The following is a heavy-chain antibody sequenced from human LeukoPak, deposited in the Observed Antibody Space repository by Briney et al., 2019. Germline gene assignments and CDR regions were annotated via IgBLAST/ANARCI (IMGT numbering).Heavy chain of an antibody. V-gene: IGHV4-4*07. CDR2: IYTSGST. Sequence: SSETPSLTCTVSGGSISSYYWSWIRQPAGKGLEWIGRIYTSGSTNYNPSLKSRVTMSVDTSKNQFSLKLSSVTAADTAVYYCARAGPYSSSSFYRFDPWGQGTLVTVSS. CDR1: GGSISSYY. D-gene: IGHD6-6*01. J-gene: IGHJ5*02. CDR3: ARAGPYSSSSFYRFDP.